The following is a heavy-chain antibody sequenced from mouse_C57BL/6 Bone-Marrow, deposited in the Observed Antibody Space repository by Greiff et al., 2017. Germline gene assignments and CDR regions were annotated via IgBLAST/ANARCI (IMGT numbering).Heavy chain of an antibody. Sequence: VQLQQSGAELVRPGASVKLSCKASGYTFTDYEMHCVKQTPVHGLEWIGAIDPDTCGTAYNQKFKGKATLTADKSSSTAYMELRRLTSEDSTIQSCKRSDVDNSDRGVFDYWGQGTTLTVSS. CDR2: IDPDTCGT. D-gene: IGHD3-2*01. J-gene: IGHJ2*01. V-gene: IGHV1-23*01. CDR3: KRSDVDNSDRGVFDY. CDR1: GYTFTDYE.